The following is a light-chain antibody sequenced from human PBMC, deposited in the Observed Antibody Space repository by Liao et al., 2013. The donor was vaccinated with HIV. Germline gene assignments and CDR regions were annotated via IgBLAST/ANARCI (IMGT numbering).Light chain of an antibody. CDR2: YDS. Sequence: SYVLTQPPSVSVAPGKTATITCGGNNIGGKSVHWYQQRPGQAPVLVIHYDSERPLGIPERFSGSKSGNTATLTISTVEGGDEADYYCQVWDRSNDNVVFGGGTKLTVL. CDR1: NIGGKS. V-gene: IGLV3-21*04. CDR3: QVWDRSNDNVV. J-gene: IGLJ2*01.